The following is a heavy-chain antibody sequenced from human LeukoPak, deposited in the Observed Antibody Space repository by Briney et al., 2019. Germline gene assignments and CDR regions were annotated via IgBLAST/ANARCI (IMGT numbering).Heavy chain of an antibody. Sequence: ASVKVSCKASGYTFTGYYMHWVRQAPGQGLEWMGWINPNSGGTNYAQKFQGRVTMTRDTSISTAYMELSRLRSDDTAVYYCARALLNRGDGGGGGFGFDYWGQGTLVTVSS. CDR2: INPNSGGT. V-gene: IGHV1-2*02. J-gene: IGHJ4*02. CDR1: GYTFTGYY. CDR3: ARALLNRGDGGGGGFGFDY. D-gene: IGHD3-16*01.